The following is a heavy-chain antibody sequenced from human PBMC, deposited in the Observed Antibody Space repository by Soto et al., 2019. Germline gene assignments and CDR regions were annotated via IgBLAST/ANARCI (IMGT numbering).Heavy chain of an antibody. CDR1: GFTFSSYE. V-gene: IGHV3-48*03. CDR3: APLGVAGTIDV. D-gene: IGHD6-19*01. Sequence: LRLSCAASGFTFSSYEMNWVRQAPGKGLEWVSYISSSGSTIYYADSVKGRFTISRDNAKNSLYLQMNSLRAEDTAVYYYAPLGVAGTIDVWCPAILVTVS. J-gene: IGHJ4*02. CDR2: ISSSGSTI.